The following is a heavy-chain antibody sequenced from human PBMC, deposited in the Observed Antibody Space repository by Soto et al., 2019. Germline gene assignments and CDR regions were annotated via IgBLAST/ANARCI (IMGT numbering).Heavy chain of an antibody. CDR2: INSDGSIT. D-gene: IGHD6-13*01. CDR1: GFTFSSYW. V-gene: IGHV3-74*01. CDR3: ARTSSSWYVSFDY. J-gene: IGHJ4*02. Sequence: GGSLRLSCAASGFTFSSYWMHWVRQAPGKGPVWVSRINSDGSITSYADSVKGQFTISRDNAKNTLYLQMNSLRAEDTAVYYCARTSSSWYVSFDYWGQGTLVTVSS.